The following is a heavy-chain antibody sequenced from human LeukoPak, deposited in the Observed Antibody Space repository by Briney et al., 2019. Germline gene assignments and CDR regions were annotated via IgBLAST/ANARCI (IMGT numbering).Heavy chain of an antibody. J-gene: IGHJ4*02. CDR1: RFTVSDYY. CDR2: ISNSGSTI. D-gene: IGHD4-17*01. CDR3: ARGSDYGGYVPLYYYDY. V-gene: IGHV3-11*01. Sequence: GGSLRLSCAASRFTVSDYYMSWIRQAPGKGLEWVSYISNSGSTIYYADSVKGRFTLSRDNARNSLYLQINSLRAEDTAVYYCARGSDYGGYVPLYYYDYWGQGTLVTVSS.